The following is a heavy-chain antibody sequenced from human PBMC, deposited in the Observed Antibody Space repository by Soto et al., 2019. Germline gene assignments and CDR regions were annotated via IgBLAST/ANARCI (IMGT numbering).Heavy chain of an antibody. D-gene: IGHD3-9*01. Sequence: QVQLQESGPGLVRPSQTLSLTCTVSGGSINSRGYYWTWIRQHPGKGLEWIGNIYYSGGIHFNPSLKSRLTMLVDTSENQFSLKLTSVTAADTAVYYCARQSESTGYFYGWFDPWGQGTLVTVSS. CDR3: ARQSESTGYFYGWFDP. V-gene: IGHV4-31*03. J-gene: IGHJ5*02. CDR1: GGSINSRGYY. CDR2: IYYSGGI.